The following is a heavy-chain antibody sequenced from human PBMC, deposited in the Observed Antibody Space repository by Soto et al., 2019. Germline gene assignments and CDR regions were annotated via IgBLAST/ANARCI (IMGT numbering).Heavy chain of an antibody. V-gene: IGHV1-18*01. D-gene: IGHD1-26*01. CDR3: ARDRGSYALDY. J-gene: IGHJ4*02. Sequence: QVQLVQSGAEVKKPGASVKVSCKASGYTFTSYGIIWVRQAPGQGLEWMGWISAYNGNTHYAQKLQGRVTMTTDTSTGTAYMELRSRISDDTAVYYCARDRGSYALDYWGQGTLVPVSS. CDR1: GYTFTSYG. CDR2: ISAYNGNT.